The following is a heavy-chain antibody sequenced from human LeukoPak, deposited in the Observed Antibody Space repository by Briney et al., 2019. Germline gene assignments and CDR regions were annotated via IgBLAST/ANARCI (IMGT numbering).Heavy chain of an antibody. Sequence: GGSLRLSCAASGFTFSDYYMTWIRQAPGKGLEWVAVISYDGSNKYYADSVKGRFTISRDNSKNTLYLQMNSLRAEDTAVYYCASGYYYYYGMDVWGQGTTVTVSS. V-gene: IGHV3-30-3*01. CDR3: ASGYYYYYGMDV. CDR1: GFTFSDYY. CDR2: ISYDGSNK. J-gene: IGHJ6*02.